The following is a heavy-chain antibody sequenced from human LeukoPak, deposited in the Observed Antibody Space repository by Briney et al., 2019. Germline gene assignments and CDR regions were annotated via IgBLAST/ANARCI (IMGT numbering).Heavy chain of an antibody. CDR1: GGSISSGDYY. CDR3: ARGGGYYDSSGSDY. CDR2: IYYSGST. J-gene: IGHJ4*02. V-gene: IGHV4-30-4*08. D-gene: IGHD3-22*01. Sequence: PSETLSLTCTVSGGSISSGDYYWSWIRQPPGKGLEWIGYIYYSGSTYYNPSLKSRVTISVDTSKNQYSLKLSSVTAADTAVYYCARGGGYYDSSGSDYWGQGTLVTVSS.